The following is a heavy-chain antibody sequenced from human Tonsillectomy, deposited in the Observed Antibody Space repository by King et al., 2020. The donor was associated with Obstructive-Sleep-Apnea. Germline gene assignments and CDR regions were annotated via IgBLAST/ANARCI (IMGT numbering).Heavy chain of an antibody. D-gene: IGHD4-17*01. V-gene: IGHV4-30-4*01. CDR2: IYYSGST. Sequence: VQLQESGPGLVKPSQTLSLTCTVSGGSISSGDYYWSWIRQPPGKGLEWIGYIYYSGSTYYNPYLKSRVTISVDTSKNQCSLKRSSVTAAGTAVYYCARGPYYGDSTAFDLRGEGTMVTVSS. CDR1: GGSISSGDYY. J-gene: IGHJ3*01. CDR3: ARGPYYGDSTAFDL.